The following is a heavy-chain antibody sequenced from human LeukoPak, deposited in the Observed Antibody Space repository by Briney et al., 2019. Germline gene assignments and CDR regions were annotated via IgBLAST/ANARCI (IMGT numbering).Heavy chain of an antibody. V-gene: IGHV3-20*04. CDR1: GFTFSSYE. CDR3: ARDLAEWLQGIFDY. J-gene: IGHJ4*02. D-gene: IGHD5-12*01. CDR2: INWNGDTI. Sequence: GGSLRLSCAASGFTFSSYEMNWVRQAPGKGLEWVSGINWNGDTIGYADSVKGRFTISRDNAKNSLYLQMNSLRAEDTAVYYCARDLAEWLQGIFDYWGQGTLVTVSS.